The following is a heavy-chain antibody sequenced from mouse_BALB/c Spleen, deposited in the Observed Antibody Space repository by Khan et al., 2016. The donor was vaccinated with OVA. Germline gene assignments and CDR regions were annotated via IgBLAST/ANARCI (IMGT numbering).Heavy chain of an antibody. D-gene: IGHD1-1*01. CDR3: AREFFTTVVATPFAY. CDR1: GFTFSNYA. V-gene: IGHV5-9-3*01. CDR2: ISSGGSYT. J-gene: IGHJ3*01. Sequence: EVELVESGGGLVKPGGSLKLSCAASGFTFSNYAMSWVRQTPEKRLEWVATISSGGSYTYYPDSVQGRFTISRDNAKNTLSLQMSSLRSEDTAIYYCAREFFTTVVATPFAYWGQGTLVTVSA.